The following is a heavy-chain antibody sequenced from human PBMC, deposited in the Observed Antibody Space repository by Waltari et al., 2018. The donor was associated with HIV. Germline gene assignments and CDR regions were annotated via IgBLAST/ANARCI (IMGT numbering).Heavy chain of an antibody. Sequence: QVQPVQSVAEIKKPRASVRVSCRASGYSFIHSDINWVRRAPGRGLEGVGWMNPDNGDAGYRHIFKGRFTLTRDTTTDTAYMDVTNLKSEDTAIYYCTKGRRGALFGDEWGQGTLVTVSS. CDR3: TKGRRGALFGDE. J-gene: IGHJ4*02. CDR2: MNPDNGDA. D-gene: IGHD3-3*01. V-gene: IGHV1-8*02. CDR1: GYSFIHSD.